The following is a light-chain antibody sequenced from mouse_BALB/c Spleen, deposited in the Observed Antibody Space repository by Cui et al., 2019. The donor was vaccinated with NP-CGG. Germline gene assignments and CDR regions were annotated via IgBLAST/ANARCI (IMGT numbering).Light chain of an antibody. CDR1: TGAVTTNNF. J-gene: IGLJ1*01. CDR2: GTN. Sequence: QAAVTQESAFTTSPGETVALTCRSSTGAVTTNNFANWVQEKPDHLFTGLIGGTNNRAPGVPARFSGSLIGDKAALTITGAQTEDEAIYFCALWYSNHWVFGGGTKLTVL. CDR3: ALWYSNHWV. V-gene: IGLV1*01.